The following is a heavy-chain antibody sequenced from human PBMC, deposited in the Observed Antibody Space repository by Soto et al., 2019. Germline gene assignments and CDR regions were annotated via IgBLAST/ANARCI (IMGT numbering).Heavy chain of an antibody. CDR3: ARDNGAAAGTASGMDV. CDR1: GYTLTELS. V-gene: IGHV1-24*01. Sequence: ASVKVSCKVSGYTLTELSMHWVRQAPGKGLEWMGGFDPEDGETIYAQKFQGRVTMTEDTSTDTAYMELSSLRSEDTAVYYCARDNGAAAGTASGMDVWRQGTTVTVSS. J-gene: IGHJ6*02. D-gene: IGHD6-13*01. CDR2: FDPEDGET.